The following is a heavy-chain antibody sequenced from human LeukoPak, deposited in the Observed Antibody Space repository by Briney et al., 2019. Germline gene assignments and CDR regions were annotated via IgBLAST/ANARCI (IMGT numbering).Heavy chain of an antibody. V-gene: IGHV4-30-2*01. CDR1: GDSISSGGYS. Sequence: SQTLSLTCSVSGDSISSGGYSWSWIRQPPGKGLEWIGYIYHIGYISQSGNIYQNPSLKSRVTISLDTSRNQFSLKLSSVTAADTAVYYCARSPLAFYDSSGYPRVWFDPWGQGTLVTVSS. CDR3: ARSPLAFYDSSGYPRVWFDP. CDR2: ISQSGNI. D-gene: IGHD3-22*01. J-gene: IGHJ5*02.